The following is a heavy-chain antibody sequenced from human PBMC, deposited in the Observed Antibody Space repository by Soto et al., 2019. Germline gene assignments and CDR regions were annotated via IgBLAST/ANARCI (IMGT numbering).Heavy chain of an antibody. CDR2: IYYSGST. J-gene: IGHJ5*02. Sequence: QVQLQELGPGLVKPSETLSLTCTVSGGSVSSGSYYWSWIRQPPGKGLEWIGDIYYSGSTNYNPSLKSRVTISVDTSKNQFSLKLSSVTAADTAVYYCARASCSGGSCFCFDPWGQGTLVTVSS. CDR3: ARASCSGGSCFCFDP. CDR1: GGSVSSGSYY. V-gene: IGHV4-61*01. D-gene: IGHD2-15*01.